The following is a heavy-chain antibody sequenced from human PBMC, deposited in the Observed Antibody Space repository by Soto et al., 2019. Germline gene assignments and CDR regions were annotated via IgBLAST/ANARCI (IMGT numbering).Heavy chain of an antibody. CDR3: ARGSWCSGGSCYSVPAFDI. CDR1: GYTFTSYD. D-gene: IGHD2-15*01. J-gene: IGHJ3*02. Sequence: ASVKVSCTASGYTFTSYDINWVRQATGQGLEWMGWMNPNSGNTGYAQKFQGRVTMTRNTSISTAYMELSSLRSEDTAVYYCARGSWCSGGSCYSVPAFDIWGQGTMVTVSS. V-gene: IGHV1-8*01. CDR2: MNPNSGNT.